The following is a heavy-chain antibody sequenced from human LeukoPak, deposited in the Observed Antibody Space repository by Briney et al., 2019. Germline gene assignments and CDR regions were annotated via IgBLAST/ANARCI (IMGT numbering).Heavy chain of an antibody. J-gene: IGHJ4*02. D-gene: IGHD3-10*01. V-gene: IGHV1-69*04. Sequence: GASVKVSCKASGGTFSSYAISWVRQAPGQGLEWMGRIIPILGIANYAQKFQGRVTITADKSTSTAYMELSSLRSEDTAVYYCARDRGFLRYFDYWGQGTLVTVSS. CDR1: GGTFSSYA. CDR3: ARDRGFLRYFDY. CDR2: IIPILGIA.